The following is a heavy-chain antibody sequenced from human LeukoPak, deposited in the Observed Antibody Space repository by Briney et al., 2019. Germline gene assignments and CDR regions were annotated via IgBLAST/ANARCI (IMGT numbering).Heavy chain of an antibody. Sequence: GRSLRLSCAASGFTLSSYAMHWVRQAPGKGLEWVAVISYDGSNKYYADSVKGRFTISRVNSKNTLYLQMNSLRAEDTAVYYCASTVADNYYDSSGYLDYWGQGTLVTVSS. D-gene: IGHD3-22*01. V-gene: IGHV3-30*04. CDR2: ISYDGSNK. CDR3: ASTVADNYYDSSGYLDY. J-gene: IGHJ4*02. CDR1: GFTLSSYA.